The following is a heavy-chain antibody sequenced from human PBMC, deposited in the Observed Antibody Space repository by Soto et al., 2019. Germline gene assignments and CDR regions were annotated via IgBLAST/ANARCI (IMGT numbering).Heavy chain of an antibody. V-gene: IGHV1-2*02. D-gene: IGHD4-4*01. CDR3: AKELQRGMDV. Sequence: ASVNVSCKSSGYTFIVYHIHWVRQAPGQGLEWMGWVHPNSGGTNYAQSFEGRVTMTRDTSINTAYMELSRLTSDDTAVYYCAKELQRGMDVWGQGTTVTVSS. CDR2: VHPNSGGT. J-gene: IGHJ6*02. CDR1: GYTFIVYH.